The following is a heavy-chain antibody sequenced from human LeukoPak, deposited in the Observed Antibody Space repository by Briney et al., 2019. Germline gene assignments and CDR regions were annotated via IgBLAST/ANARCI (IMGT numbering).Heavy chain of an antibody. J-gene: IGHJ4*02. CDR3: AGAIGYFDY. V-gene: IGHV3-30*03. Sequence: PGGSLRLSCAGSGSTFSTHAMHWVRQTPGMGLEWVGVVPPDGTDKYYADSVKGRFTISRDNSRNTIYLQMNSLRSEDTAVYYCAGAIGYFDYWGQGALVTVSS. CDR2: VPPDGTDK. D-gene: IGHD2-21*01. CDR1: GSTFSTHA.